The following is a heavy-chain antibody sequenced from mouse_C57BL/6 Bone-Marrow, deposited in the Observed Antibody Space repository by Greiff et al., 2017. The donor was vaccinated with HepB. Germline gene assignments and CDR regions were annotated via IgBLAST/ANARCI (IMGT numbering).Heavy chain of an antibody. Sequence: VKLQESGAELARPGASVKLSCKASGYTFTSYGISWVKQRTGQGLEWIGEIYPRSGNTYYNEKFKGKATLTADKSSSTAYMELRSLTSEDSAVYFCAREAFYYDYDTWFAYWGQGTLVTVSA. CDR3: AREAFYYDYDTWFAY. D-gene: IGHD2-4*01. CDR2: IYPRSGNT. J-gene: IGHJ3*01. V-gene: IGHV1-81*01. CDR1: GYTFTSYG.